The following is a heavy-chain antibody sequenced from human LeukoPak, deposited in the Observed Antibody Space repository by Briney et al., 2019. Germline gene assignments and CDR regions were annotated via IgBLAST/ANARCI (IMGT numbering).Heavy chain of an antibody. V-gene: IGHV3-30*18. J-gene: IGHJ6*01. D-gene: IGHD6-19*01. CDR1: GLSLSSYA. Sequence: GGSLRLSRTASGLSLSSYAMGWVRQAPGKGLEWVSLISFDGGNQYYADSVKGRFPISRDNSKNTLYLQMTSLTLEDTAVYYCAKSAAVVYGMDVWGQGTTVTLSS. CDR3: AKSAAVVYGMDV. CDR2: ISFDGGNQ.